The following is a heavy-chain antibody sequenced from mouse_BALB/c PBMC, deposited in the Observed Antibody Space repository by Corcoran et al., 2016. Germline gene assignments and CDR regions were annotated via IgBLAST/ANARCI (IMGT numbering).Heavy chain of an antibody. J-gene: IGHJ1*01. Sequence: EVQLQQSGAELVKPGASVKLSCTASGFNIKDTFMHWVKQRPEQGLEWIGRIDPANGNTKYDPKFQGKATITADTSSNTAYLQLSSLTSEDTAVYYCARWVWYVDVWGAVTTVTVSA. CDR3: ARWVWYVDV. V-gene: IGHV14-3*02. CDR1: GFNIKDTF. CDR2: IDPANGNT.